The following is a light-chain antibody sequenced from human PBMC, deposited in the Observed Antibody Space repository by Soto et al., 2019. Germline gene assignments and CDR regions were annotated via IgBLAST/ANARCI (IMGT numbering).Light chain of an antibody. J-gene: IGLJ2*01. CDR2: EDD. Sequence: QSALTQSASVSGSPGQSITISCTGTSSDVGTYNLVSWYQQYPGKAPKLMIYEDDRRPPGVSNRFSGSKSGNTASLTISGLKAEDEANYYCCSYADGTTLLFGGGTKLTVL. V-gene: IGLV2-23*02. CDR3: CSYADGTTLL. CDR1: SSDVGTYNL.